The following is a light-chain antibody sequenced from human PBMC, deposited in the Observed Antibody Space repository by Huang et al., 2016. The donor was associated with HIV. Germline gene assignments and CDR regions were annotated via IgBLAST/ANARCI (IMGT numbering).Light chain of an antibody. CDR2: GAS. V-gene: IGKV3-15*01. J-gene: IGKJ1*01. CDR3: QQYNNWPPGT. Sequence: EIIMTQSPATLSLSPGEGASLSCRANQSVATNLAWYLHRPGQSPRILIFGASTRASGLPGRFSGSGSGTQFTLTISSLQSEDFAFYYCQQYNNWPPGTFGQGTKVEIK. CDR1: QSVATN.